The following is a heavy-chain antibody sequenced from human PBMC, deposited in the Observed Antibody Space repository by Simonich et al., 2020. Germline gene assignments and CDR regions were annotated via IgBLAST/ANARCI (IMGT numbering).Heavy chain of an antibody. CDR1: GYTFTGYF. CDR3: ARNGLVGILKAFDI. V-gene: IGHV1-2*02. J-gene: IGHJ3*02. D-gene: IGHD2-21*01. Sequence: QVQLVQSGAEVTKPGASVTVSCKASGYTFTGYFMNRLRTAPGKGLEWRVGHNPNSGGTNYEQKYQGRVTMTRETSISTSYMELSRLRSDDTAVYYCARNGLVGILKAFDIWGQGTMVTVSS. CDR2: HNPNSGGT.